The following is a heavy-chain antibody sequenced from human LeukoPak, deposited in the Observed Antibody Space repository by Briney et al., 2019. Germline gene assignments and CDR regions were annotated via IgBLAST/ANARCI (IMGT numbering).Heavy chain of an antibody. D-gene: IGHD2-15*01. V-gene: IGHV4-4*02. J-gene: IGHJ4*02. Sequence: SETLSLTCAVSGGSISSSNWWSWVRQPPGKGLEWIGEIYHSGSTNYNPSLKSRVTISVDKSKNQFSLKLSSVTAADTAVYYCARVAREYCSGGSCPWVAIDYWGQGTLVTVSS. CDR3: ARVAREYCSGGSCPWVAIDY. CDR1: GGSISSSNW. CDR2: IYHSGST.